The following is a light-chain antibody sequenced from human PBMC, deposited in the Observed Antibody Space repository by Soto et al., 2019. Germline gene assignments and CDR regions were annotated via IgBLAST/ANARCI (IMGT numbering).Light chain of an antibody. V-gene: IGKV3D-15*01. Sequence: EIVMTQSPATLSVSPRERVTLSCRASQSIRSNLAWYQQQLGQTPRLLIYGASTRATDIPARFSGSGSGTEFTLTVSSLQSEDFAVYYCQQYNSWPLTFSGGTKVEIK. J-gene: IGKJ4*01. CDR2: GAS. CDR1: QSIRSN. CDR3: QQYNSWPLT.